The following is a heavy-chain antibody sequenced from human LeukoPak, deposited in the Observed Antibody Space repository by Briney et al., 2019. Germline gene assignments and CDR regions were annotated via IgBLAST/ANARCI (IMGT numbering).Heavy chain of an antibody. CDR3: ARARASSTPHYYYMDV. D-gene: IGHD6-6*01. CDR1: GGTFSSYA. V-gene: IGHV1-69*05. J-gene: IGHJ6*03. Sequence: ASVKVSCKASGGTFSSYAISWVRQAPGQGLEWMGGIIPIFGTANYAQKFQGRVTITTDESTSPAYMELSSLRSEDTAVYYCARARASSTPHYYYMDVWGKGTTVTVSS. CDR2: IIPIFGTA.